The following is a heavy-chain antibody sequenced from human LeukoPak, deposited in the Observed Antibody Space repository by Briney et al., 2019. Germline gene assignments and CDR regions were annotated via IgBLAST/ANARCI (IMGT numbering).Heavy chain of an antibody. D-gene: IGHD4-17*01. Sequence: ASLKVSCKASGYTLTNYHINWVRQAPGQGLEWMGWINPNTGDRGYAQKFQGRVSITSDTSISTAYMELGSLRSEDTAVYFCARTTSLTASGYEYWGQGTLVTVSS. CDR3: ARTTSLTASGYEY. J-gene: IGHJ4*02. V-gene: IGHV1-8*03. CDR2: INPNTGDR. CDR1: GYTLTNYH.